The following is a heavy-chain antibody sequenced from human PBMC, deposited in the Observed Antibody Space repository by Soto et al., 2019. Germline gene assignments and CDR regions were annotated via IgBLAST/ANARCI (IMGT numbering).Heavy chain of an antibody. V-gene: IGHV3-23*01. Sequence: GGSLRLSCAASGFTFSSCAMSWVRQAPGKGLEWVSGISGSGGYIYYADSVKGRFTISRDNAKNTLYLQMNSLRAEDTALYYCAKTGYGAATTRYFDYWGQGALVTVSS. J-gene: IGHJ4*02. CDR3: AKTGYGAATTRYFDY. D-gene: IGHD5-18*01. CDR2: ISGSGGYI. CDR1: GFTFSSCA.